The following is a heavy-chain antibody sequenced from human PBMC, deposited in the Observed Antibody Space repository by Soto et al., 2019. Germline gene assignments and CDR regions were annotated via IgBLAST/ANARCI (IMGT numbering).Heavy chain of an antibody. CDR3: AGTTSHQWYYMDV. D-gene: IGHD1-7*01. Sequence: PSQTLSLTCFISWDSVSSNSVAWNWIRLSPSRGLEWLARTYYRSRWYNDYAVSVRSRITVNPDTSKNQFSLQLTSVTPEDTAVYYCAGTTSHQWYYMDVWGKGTTVTVSS. CDR1: WDSVSSNSVA. J-gene: IGHJ6*03. V-gene: IGHV6-1*01. CDR2: TYYRSRWYN.